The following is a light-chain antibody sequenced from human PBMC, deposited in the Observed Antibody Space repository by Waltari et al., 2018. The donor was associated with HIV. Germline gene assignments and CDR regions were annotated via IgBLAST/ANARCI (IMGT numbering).Light chain of an antibody. V-gene: IGLV1-47*01. J-gene: IGLJ1*01. CDR3: AAWDDSLGV. CDR2: RNN. CDR1: GAYNY. Sequence: QSALTQPRSVSGSPGQSVTISCTGVGAYNYVSWYQQLPGTAPKLLIYRNNQRPSGVPDRFSGSKSGTSASLAISGLRSEDEADYYCAAWDDSLGVFGTGTKVTVL.